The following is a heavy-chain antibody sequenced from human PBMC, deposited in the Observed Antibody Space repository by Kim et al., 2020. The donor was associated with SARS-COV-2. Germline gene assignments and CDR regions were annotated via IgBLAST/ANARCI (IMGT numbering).Heavy chain of an antibody. J-gene: IGHJ4*02. D-gene: IGHD3-10*01. Sequence: DSVKGRFTISRDNSKNTLYLQMNSLRAEDTAVYYCAKGKYYYGSGSYFDYWGQGTLVTVSS. CDR3: AKGKYYYGSGSYFDY. V-gene: IGHV3-23*01.